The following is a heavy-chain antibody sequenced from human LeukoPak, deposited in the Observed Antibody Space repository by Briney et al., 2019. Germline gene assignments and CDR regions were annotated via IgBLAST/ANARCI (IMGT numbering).Heavy chain of an antibody. CDR2: INPNRGDT. V-gene: IGHV1-2*02. CDR3: AGGGSTSCYGICLYNWFDP. CDR1: GYTFTGSY. D-gene: IGHD2-2*01. J-gene: IGHJ5*02. Sequence: ASVKVSCKASGYTFTGSYMHWVRQAPGQGLAWMGWINPNRGDTYYAQKFLGRVTMTRDTSISTAYMELSSLRSDDTAVYYCAGGGSTSCYGICLYNWFDPWGQGTLVTVSS.